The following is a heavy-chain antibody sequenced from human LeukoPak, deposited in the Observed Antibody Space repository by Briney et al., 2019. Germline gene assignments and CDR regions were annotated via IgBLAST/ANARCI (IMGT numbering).Heavy chain of an antibody. CDR3: AKTDSSGWYYFDY. Sequence: GGSLRLSCAASGFTFTAYAMIWVRQAPGKGLEWVSGISGRGDSTFYADSVKGRFTISRDNSKNTLYLQMNSLRAEDTAVYYCAKTDSSGWYYFDYWGQGTLVTVSS. V-gene: IGHV3-23*01. CDR2: ISGRGDST. D-gene: IGHD6-19*01. J-gene: IGHJ4*02. CDR1: GFTFTAYA.